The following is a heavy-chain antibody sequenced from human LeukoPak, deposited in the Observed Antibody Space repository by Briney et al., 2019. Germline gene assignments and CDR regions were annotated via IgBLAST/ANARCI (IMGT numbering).Heavy chain of an antibody. CDR1: GYTFTGYY. CDR2: INPNSGGT. CDR3: ARLGVVGELLSYFDY. D-gene: IGHD3-10*01. Sequence: ASVKVSCKASGYTFTGYYMHWVRQAPGQGLEWMGWINPNSGGTNYAQKFQGRVTMARDTSISTAYMELNRLRSDDTAVYYCARLGVVGELLSYFDYWGQGTLVTVSS. J-gene: IGHJ4*02. V-gene: IGHV1-2*02.